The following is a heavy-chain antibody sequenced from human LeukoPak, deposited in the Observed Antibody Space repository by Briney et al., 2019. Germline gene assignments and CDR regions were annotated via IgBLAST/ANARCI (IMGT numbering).Heavy chain of an antibody. Sequence: SETLSLTCTVSGCSISSYYWSWIRQPPGKGLEWIGYIFYSGSTNYNPSLKRRVTISVYTSKNHFSLKLSSVTAADTAVYYCARDQNRAFDIWGQGTMVTVSS. CDR1: GCSISSYY. J-gene: IGHJ3*02. CDR2: IFYSGST. V-gene: IGHV4-59*01. CDR3: ARDQNRAFDI.